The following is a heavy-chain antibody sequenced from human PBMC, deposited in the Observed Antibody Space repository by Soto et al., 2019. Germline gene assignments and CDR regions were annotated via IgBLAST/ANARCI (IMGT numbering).Heavy chain of an antibody. CDR2: IQSGGST. Sequence: EVQLVESGGDLVQPGGSLRLSCAASGFTVSSHYMNWVRQAPGKGLEWVSLIQSGGSTFYADSVKGRFTISRDNSKNTLVIQMNSLRVGDTAMYYCASDDVYCSGGRCYGVHMVVLGRGTTVTGSS. V-gene: IGHV3-66*01. D-gene: IGHD2-15*01. CDR1: GFTVSSHY. J-gene: IGHJ6*03. CDR3: ASDDVYCSGGRCYGVHMVV.